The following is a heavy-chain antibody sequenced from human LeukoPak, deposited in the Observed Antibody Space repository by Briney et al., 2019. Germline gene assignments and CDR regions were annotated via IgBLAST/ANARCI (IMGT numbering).Heavy chain of an antibody. Sequence: ASVKVSCKASGYTFTGYYTHWVRQAPGQGLEWMGWINPNSGGTNYAQKFQGRVTMTRDTSISTAYMELSRLRSDDTAVYYCARIEAIFEAYWGQGTLVTVSS. CDR2: INPNSGGT. D-gene: IGHD3-3*01. V-gene: IGHV1-2*02. CDR1: GYTFTGYY. CDR3: ARIEAIFEAY. J-gene: IGHJ4*02.